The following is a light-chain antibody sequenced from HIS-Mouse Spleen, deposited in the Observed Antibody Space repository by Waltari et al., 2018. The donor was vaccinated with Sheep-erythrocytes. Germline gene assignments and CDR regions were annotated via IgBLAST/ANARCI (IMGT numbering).Light chain of an antibody. V-gene: IGLV2-23*01. CDR3: CSYAGSSTPWV. CDR1: SSDVVSYNL. Sequence: QSALTQPASVSGSPGQSITISCTGPSSDVVSYNLVSLYQQHPGKAPKIMIYEGSKRPSGVSNRFSGSKSGNTASLTISGLQAEDEADYYCCSYAGSSTPWVFGGGTKLTVL. J-gene: IGLJ3*02. CDR2: EGS.